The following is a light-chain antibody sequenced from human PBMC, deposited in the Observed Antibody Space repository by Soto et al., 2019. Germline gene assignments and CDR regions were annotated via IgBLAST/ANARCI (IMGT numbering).Light chain of an antibody. J-gene: IGKJ2*01. CDR3: QQRSNLPKT. CDR1: QSVSSY. V-gene: IGKV3-11*01. Sequence: EIVLTQSPATLSLSPGARATLSCRASQSVSSYLAWYQQKPGQAPRLLIYDASNRATGIPARFSGSGSGTDFTLTISSLEPEDFAVYYCQQRSNLPKTFGQGTKLEIK. CDR2: DAS.